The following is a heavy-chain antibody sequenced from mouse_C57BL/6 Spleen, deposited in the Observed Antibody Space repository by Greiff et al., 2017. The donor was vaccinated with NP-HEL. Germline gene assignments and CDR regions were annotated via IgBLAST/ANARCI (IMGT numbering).Heavy chain of an antibody. D-gene: IGHD1-1*01. J-gene: IGHJ4*01. CDR1: GYTFTSYG. CDR3: AVGFITTVDAMDY. CDR2: INPRSGNT. V-gene: IGHV1-81*01. Sequence: VKVVESGAELARPGASVKLSCKASGYTFTSYGIGWVKQRTGQGLEWIGEINPRSGNTYYNEKFKGKATLTADKSSSTAYMALRGLTSVDSAVYVVAVGFITTVDAMDYWGQGTSVTVSS.